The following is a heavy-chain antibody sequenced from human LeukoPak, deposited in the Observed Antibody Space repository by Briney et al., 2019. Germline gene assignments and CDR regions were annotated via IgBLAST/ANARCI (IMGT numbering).Heavy chain of an antibody. CDR1: GYSFTSYW. Sequence: HGESLKISCKGSGYSFTSYWISWVRQMPGKGLEWMGRIDPSVSYTNYSPSFQGHVTISADKSISTAYLQWSSLKASDTAMYYCARQHCSGGSCYSGGYWGQGTLVTVSS. CDR3: ARQHCSGGSCYSGGY. CDR2: IDPSVSYT. D-gene: IGHD2-15*01. V-gene: IGHV5-10-1*01. J-gene: IGHJ4*02.